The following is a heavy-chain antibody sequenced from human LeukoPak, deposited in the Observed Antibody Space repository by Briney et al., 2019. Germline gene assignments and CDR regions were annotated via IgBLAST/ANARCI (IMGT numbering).Heavy chain of an antibody. Sequence: ASVKVSCKASGYTFTGYYMHWVRQAPGQGLEGMGWINPNSGGTNYAQKFQGRVTMTMDTSISTAYMELSRLRSDDTAVYYCARYGRRVAELLWFGEHQKGDNWFDPWGQGTLVTVSS. D-gene: IGHD3-10*01. CDR2: INPNSGGT. CDR3: ARYGRRVAELLWFGEHQKGDNWFDP. V-gene: IGHV1-2*02. CDR1: GYTFTGYY. J-gene: IGHJ5*02.